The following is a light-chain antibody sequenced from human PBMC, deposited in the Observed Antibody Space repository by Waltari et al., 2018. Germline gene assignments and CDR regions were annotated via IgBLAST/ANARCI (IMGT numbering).Light chain of an antibody. J-gene: IGLJ3*02. CDR1: SSDVGSSNL. V-gene: IGLV2-23*01. CDR3: CSNAGSGTFWV. Sequence: QSALTQPASVSGSPGQSITISCTGISSDVGSSNLVSWYQQHPGKAPKLTIYEGSKRPSGVSDRFSGSKSGNTASLTISGLQAEDEADYYCCSNAGSGTFWVFGGGTKMTVL. CDR2: EGS.